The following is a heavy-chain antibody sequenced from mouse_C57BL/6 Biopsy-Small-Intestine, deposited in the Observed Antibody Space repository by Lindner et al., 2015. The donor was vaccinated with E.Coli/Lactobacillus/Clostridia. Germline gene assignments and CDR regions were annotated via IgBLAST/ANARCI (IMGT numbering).Heavy chain of an antibody. Sequence: VQLQESGPELVKPGASVKISCKASGYSFTDSYIQWVKQSPEKSLEWIGEINPGTGETTYNQNSKAKATLTVDKSSSTVYMQLKSLTSEDSAVYYCARGNYVPFAYWGQGTLVTVSA. V-gene: IGHV1-42*01. CDR3: ARGNYVPFAY. CDR2: INPGTGET. CDR1: GYSFTDSY. D-gene: IGHD2-4*01. J-gene: IGHJ3*01.